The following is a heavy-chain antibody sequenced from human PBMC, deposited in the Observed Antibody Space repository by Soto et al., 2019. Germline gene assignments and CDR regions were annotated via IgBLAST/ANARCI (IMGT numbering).Heavy chain of an antibody. J-gene: IGHJ4*02. V-gene: IGHV3-21*01. CDR1: GFTFSSYS. Sequence: EVQLVESGGGLVKPGGSLRLSCAASGFTFSSYSMNWVRQAPGKGLEWVSSISSSSSYIYYADSVKGRFTISRDNAKNSLYLQMNSLRAEDTAVYYCARGPGSGWYPKYDYWGQGTLVTVSS. D-gene: IGHD6-19*01. CDR3: ARGPGSGWYPKYDY. CDR2: ISSSSSYI.